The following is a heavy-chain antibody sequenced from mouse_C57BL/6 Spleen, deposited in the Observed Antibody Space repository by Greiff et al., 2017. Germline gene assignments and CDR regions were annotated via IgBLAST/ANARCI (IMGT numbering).Heavy chain of an antibody. J-gene: IGHJ4*01. CDR2: IDPSDSYT. V-gene: IGHV1-69*01. CDR1: GYTFTSYW. Sequence: QVQLQQPGAELVMPGASVKLSCKASGYTFTSYWMHWVKQRPGQGLEWIGEIDPSDSYTNYNQKFKGKSTLTVDKSSSTAYMQLSSLTSEDSAVYYCARRGITTVGYAMDYWGQGTSVTVSS. CDR3: ARRGITTVGYAMDY. D-gene: IGHD1-1*01.